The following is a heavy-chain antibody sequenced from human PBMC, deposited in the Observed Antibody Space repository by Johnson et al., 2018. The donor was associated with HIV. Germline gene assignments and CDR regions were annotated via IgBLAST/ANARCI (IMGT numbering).Heavy chain of an antibody. CDR1: GFTFSSYW. V-gene: IGHV3-74*01. CDR3: ARDVVGHDAFDI. CDR2: INSDGSST. D-gene: IGHD2-21*01. J-gene: IGHJ3*02. Sequence: VKLVESGGGLVQPGGSLRLSCAASGFTFSSYWMHWVHQAPGKGLVWVSRINSDGSSTSYADSVKGRFTISRDNAKNSLFLQVSSLRAEDTAVYYCARDVVGHDAFDIWGQGTMVTVSS.